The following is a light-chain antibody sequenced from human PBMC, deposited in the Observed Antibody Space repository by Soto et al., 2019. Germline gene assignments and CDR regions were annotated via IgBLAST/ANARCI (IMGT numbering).Light chain of an antibody. Sequence: SVLTKPASVYGAPGESITISRTGASTDVDGYDYVSWYQQHPGQAPKLMIYDVNNRPSGVSYRFSGSKSGDTASLTISGLQAEDDADYYCSSYTSSAPFYVFGTGTKVTVL. J-gene: IGLJ1*01. CDR1: STDVDGYDY. CDR3: SSYTSSAPFYV. CDR2: DVN. V-gene: IGLV2-14*03.